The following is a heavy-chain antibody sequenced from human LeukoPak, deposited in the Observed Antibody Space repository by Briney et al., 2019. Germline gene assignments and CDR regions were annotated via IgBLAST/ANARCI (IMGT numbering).Heavy chain of an antibody. Sequence: PSETLSLTCTVSGGSISSSSYYWGWIRQPPGKGLEWIGSIYYSGSTYYNPSLKSRVTISVDTSKNQFSLKLSSVTAADTAVYYCARLYGDFSSSYYYYMDVWGKGTTVTVSS. V-gene: IGHV4-39*07. CDR1: GGSISSSSYY. CDR2: IYYSGST. J-gene: IGHJ6*03. CDR3: ARLYGDFSSSYYYYMDV. D-gene: IGHD4-17*01.